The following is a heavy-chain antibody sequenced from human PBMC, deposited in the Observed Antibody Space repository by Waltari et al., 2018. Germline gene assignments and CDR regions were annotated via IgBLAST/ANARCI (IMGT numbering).Heavy chain of an antibody. CDR3: AGNMGATFV. CDR1: GFTFSSYT. CDR2: ISTSSSTI. J-gene: IGHJ4*02. D-gene: IGHD1-26*01. Sequence: EVQLVWSGGGLVPPGGSLSLSCAASGFTFSSYTMDWVRQAPGKGLEWVSYISTSSSTIYYSDSVKGRFTISRDNAKNSLYLQMNSLRDEDTAVYYCAGNMGATFVWGQGTLVTVSS. V-gene: IGHV3-48*02.